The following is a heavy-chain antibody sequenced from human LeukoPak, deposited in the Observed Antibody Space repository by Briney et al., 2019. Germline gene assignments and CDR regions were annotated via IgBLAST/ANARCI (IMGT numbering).Heavy chain of an antibody. J-gene: IGHJ4*02. CDR1: GGSFSGYY. CDR3: ARGIGFDY. D-gene: IGHD3-10*01. Sequence: SETLSLTCAVYGGSFSGYYWSWIRQPPGKGLEWIGEISHSGSTNYNPSLKSRVTISVDTSKNQFSLKLSSVTAADTAVYYCARGIGFDYWGQGTLVTVSP. V-gene: IGHV4-34*01. CDR2: ISHSGST.